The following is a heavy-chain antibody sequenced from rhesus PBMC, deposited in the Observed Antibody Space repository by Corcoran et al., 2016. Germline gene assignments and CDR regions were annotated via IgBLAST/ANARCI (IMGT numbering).Heavy chain of an antibody. CDR3: ARQGVAATLCDD. V-gene: IGHV4-160*01. CDR2: IRSGGST. D-gene: IGHD4-29*01. J-gene: IGHJ4*01. Sequence: QVQLQQWGEGLVKPSETLSLTCAVYGGSISSNYWSWIRQPPGKVLEWIGRIRSGGSTNYNPSLKSRVTSSRDKSKNQFSLKLSSGTAADTAVYYWARQGVAATLCDDWGQGVLVTVSS. CDR1: GGSISSNY.